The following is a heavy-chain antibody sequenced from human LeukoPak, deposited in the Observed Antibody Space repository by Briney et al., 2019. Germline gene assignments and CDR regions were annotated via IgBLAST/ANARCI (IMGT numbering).Heavy chain of an antibody. V-gene: IGHV4-59*01. CDR3: ARDRLEIVVSPPSKQRRYMDV. Sequence: SETLSLTCTVSGGSLSRYYWSWIRQPPGKGLEWIGYIYYSGSTNYNPSLKSRVTISVDTSKNPFSLKLSSVTAADTAVYYWARDRLEIVVSPPSKQRRYMDVWGKGTTVTVSS. J-gene: IGHJ6*03. CDR1: GGSLSRYY. D-gene: IGHD2-15*01. CDR2: IYYSGST.